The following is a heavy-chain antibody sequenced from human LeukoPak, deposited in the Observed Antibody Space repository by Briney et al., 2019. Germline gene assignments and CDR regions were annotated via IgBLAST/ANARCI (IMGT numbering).Heavy chain of an antibody. Sequence: PSETLSLTCTVSGGSVSSDNHYWSWIRQPAGKGLEWIGRMYSSGSTNYSPSLESRVTISIDTSKNQYSLNLSSETAADTAVYYCARGTKGMTGAPSDYWGQGTLVTVSS. J-gene: IGHJ4*02. CDR2: MYSSGST. CDR1: GGSVSSDNHY. CDR3: ARGTKGMTGAPSDY. V-gene: IGHV4-61*02. D-gene: IGHD1-20*01.